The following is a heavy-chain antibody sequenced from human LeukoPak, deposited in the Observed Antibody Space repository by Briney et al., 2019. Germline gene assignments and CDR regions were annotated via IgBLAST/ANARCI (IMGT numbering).Heavy chain of an antibody. CDR1: GYTFTNYA. V-gene: IGHV1-2*02. D-gene: IGHD2-15*01. J-gene: IGHJ4*02. CDR3: AREGMTGYCSGGSCYFNDY. CDR2: INPNSGGT. Sequence: ASVKVSCKASGYTFTNYAMNWVRQAPGQGLDWMGWINPNSGGTNYAQKFQGRVTMTRDTSISTAYMELSRLRSDDTAVYYCAREGMTGYCSGGSCYFNDYWGQGTLVTVSS.